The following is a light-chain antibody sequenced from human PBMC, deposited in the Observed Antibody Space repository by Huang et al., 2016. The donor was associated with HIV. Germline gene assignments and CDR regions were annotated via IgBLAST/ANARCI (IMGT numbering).Light chain of an antibody. CDR3: QQSYTTPDT. Sequence: DIQMTQSPSPLSESVGDRVNITCRASQSIRNFLNWYQQKPGKATKLLIYSTSKLQSGVPSKFSGSGSGTDFTLTISSLQPEDFASFSCQQSYTTPDTFGPGTKLNVK. CDR2: STS. J-gene: IGKJ3*01. CDR1: QSIRNF. V-gene: IGKV1-39*01.